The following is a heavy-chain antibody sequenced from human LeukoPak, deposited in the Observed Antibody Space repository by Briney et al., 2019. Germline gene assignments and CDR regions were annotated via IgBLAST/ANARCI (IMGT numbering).Heavy chain of an antibody. V-gene: IGHV3-33*01. CDR1: GFTFSSYG. CDR3: ARGKSSTSCPGDY. Sequence: PGRSLRLSCAASGFTFSSYGMHWVRQAPGKGLEWVAVIWYDGSNEYYADSVKGRFTISRDNSKNTLYLQMNSLRAEDTAVYYCARGKSSTSCPGDYWGQGTLVTVSS. CDR2: IWYDGSNE. D-gene: IGHD2-2*01. J-gene: IGHJ4*02.